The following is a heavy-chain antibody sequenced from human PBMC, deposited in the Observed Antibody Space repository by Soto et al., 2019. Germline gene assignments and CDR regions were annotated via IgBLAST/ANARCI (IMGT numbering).Heavy chain of an antibody. CDR1: GGTFSSYA. J-gene: IGHJ5*02. V-gene: IGHV1-69*13. CDR2: IIPIFGTA. D-gene: IGHD6-13*01. CDR3: ARLSSRSSSPGGLFDP. Sequence: SVKVSCKASGGTFSSYAISWVRQAPGQGLEWMGGIIPIFGTANYAQKFQGRVTITADESTSTAYMELSSPRSEDTAVYYCARLSSRSSSPGGLFDPSGQGTLVTVSS.